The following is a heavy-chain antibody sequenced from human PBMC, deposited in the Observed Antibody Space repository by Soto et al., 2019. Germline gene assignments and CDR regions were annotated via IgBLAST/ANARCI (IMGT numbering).Heavy chain of an antibody. CDR1: GFTFSSYW. Sequence: EVQLVESGGGLVQPGGSLRLSCAASGFTFSSYWMHWVRQAPGTGLVWVSRIKTDGSKTDYADSVKGRFTISRDHAKNTLYLQMNSLRAEDTAVYYCARDISHIADYWGQGTLVTVSS. CDR2: IKTDGSKT. V-gene: IGHV3-74*01. D-gene: IGHD2-21*01. J-gene: IGHJ4*02. CDR3: ARDISHIADY.